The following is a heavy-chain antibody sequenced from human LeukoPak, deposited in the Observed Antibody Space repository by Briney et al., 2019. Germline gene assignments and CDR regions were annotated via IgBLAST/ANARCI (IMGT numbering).Heavy chain of an antibody. CDR2: ISGSGVST. Sequence: QPGGSLRLSCAASGFTVSSNYMSWVRQAPGKGLEWVSGISGSGVSTYYADSVKGRFTISRDNSRNSLYLQMSSLRAEDTAVYYCARGGRPDYWGQGTLVTVSS. CDR3: ARGGRPDY. J-gene: IGHJ4*02. V-gene: IGHV3-53*01. D-gene: IGHD3-10*01. CDR1: GFTVSSNY.